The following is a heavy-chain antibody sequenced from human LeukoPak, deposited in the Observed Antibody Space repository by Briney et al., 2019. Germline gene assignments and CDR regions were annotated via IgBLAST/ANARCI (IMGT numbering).Heavy chain of an antibody. CDR1: GSIFNSYG. D-gene: IGHD1-26*01. CDR3: ARSEGGSENY. CDR2: ISSTGSYI. J-gene: IGHJ4*02. Sequence: PGGSLRLSCEASGSIFNSYGMKWVRQAPGRGLEWVSSISSTGSYIFYADSVKGRFTISRDDAKNSVYLQMNTLRAEDTGIYYCARSEGGSENYWGQGILVAVSS. V-gene: IGHV3-21*01.